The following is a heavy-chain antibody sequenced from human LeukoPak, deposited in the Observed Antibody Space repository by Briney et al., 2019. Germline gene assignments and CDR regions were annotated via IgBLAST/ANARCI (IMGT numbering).Heavy chain of an antibody. Sequence: GRSLRLSCAASGFTFSSNAMNWVRQAPGKGLEWVSSISMSSTYIYYADSVKGRFTISRDNAKNSLYLQMDSLRDEDTAVYYCTRAPYSSGWYTVDFWGQGTLVTVSS. CDR3: TRAPYSSGWYTVDF. CDR2: ISMSSTYI. CDR1: GFTFSSNA. J-gene: IGHJ4*02. D-gene: IGHD6-19*01. V-gene: IGHV3-21*01.